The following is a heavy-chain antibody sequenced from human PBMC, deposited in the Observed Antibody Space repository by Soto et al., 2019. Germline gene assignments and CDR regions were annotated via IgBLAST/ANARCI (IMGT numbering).Heavy chain of an antibody. CDR3: ARRIKHYYGMDV. D-gene: IGHD5-18*01. CDR2: IYYSGST. J-gene: IGHJ6*02. V-gene: IGHV4-59*08. Sequence: SETLSLTCTVSGGSISSYYWSWIRQPPGKGLEWIGYIYYSGSTNYNPSLKSRVTISVDTSKNQFPLKLSSVTAADTAVYYCARRIKHYYGMDVWGQGTTVTVSS. CDR1: GGSISSYY.